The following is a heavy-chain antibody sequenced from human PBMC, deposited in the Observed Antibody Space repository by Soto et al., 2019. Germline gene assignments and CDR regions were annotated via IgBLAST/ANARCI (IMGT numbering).Heavy chain of an antibody. D-gene: IGHD6-19*01. CDR2: ISDSGGRT. CDR3: AKELVNSGWTYFDC. CDR1: GFTFNTYA. V-gene: IGHV3-23*01. Sequence: GGSLRLSCAASGFTFNTYAMSWVRQAPGKGLEWVSAISDSGGRTYYADSVKGRFTISRDNSKNTLYLQINSLRAEDTAVYFCAKELVNSGWTYFDCWGQGTLATVSS. J-gene: IGHJ4*02.